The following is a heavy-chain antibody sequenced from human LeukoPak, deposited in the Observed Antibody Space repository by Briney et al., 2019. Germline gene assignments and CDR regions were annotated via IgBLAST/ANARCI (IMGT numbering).Heavy chain of an antibody. CDR3: ARADIVVVPAADLKYYFDY. V-gene: IGHV3-11*01. CDR2: ISSSGSTI. J-gene: IGHJ4*02. D-gene: IGHD2-2*01. Sequence: GGSLRLSCAASGFTFSDYYMSWIRQAPGKGLEWVSYISSSGSTIYYADSVKGRFTISRDNAKNSPYLQMNSLRAEDTAVYYCARADIVVVPAADLKYYFDYWGQGTLVTVSS. CDR1: GFTFSDYY.